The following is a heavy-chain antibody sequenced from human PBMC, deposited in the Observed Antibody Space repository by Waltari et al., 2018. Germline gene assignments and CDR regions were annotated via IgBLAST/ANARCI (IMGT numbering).Heavy chain of an antibody. CDR2: VYTGRHP. D-gene: IGHD5-12*01. J-gene: IGHJ4*02. V-gene: IGHV4-4*07. Sequence: QVQLQESGPGLVKPSETLSLTCTVSGDSISSYYWSWIRQPAGKGLEYIGRVYTGRHPDPNPSLRGRVTMSIDTSKNEFPLKLSSVTAADTAVYYCAREVLPNATIWRSYFDYWGQGSLVTVSS. CDR1: GDSISSYY. CDR3: AREVLPNATIWRSYFDY.